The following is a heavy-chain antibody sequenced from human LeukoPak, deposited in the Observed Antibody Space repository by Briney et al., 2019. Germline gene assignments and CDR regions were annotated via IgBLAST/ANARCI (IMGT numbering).Heavy chain of an antibody. V-gene: IGHV1-2*02. D-gene: IGHD3-3*02. CDR2: ITPKSGDT. Sequence: ASVKVSCKASGYTFSDFYIHWVRQAPGQDLEYVGWITPKSGDTYSPQRFQGRVTMTRDASISTAYMELSSLRSGDTAVYFCARVRLADERAWAYWGQGTLVTVSS. CDR3: ARVRLADERAWAY. J-gene: IGHJ4*02. CDR1: GYTFSDFY.